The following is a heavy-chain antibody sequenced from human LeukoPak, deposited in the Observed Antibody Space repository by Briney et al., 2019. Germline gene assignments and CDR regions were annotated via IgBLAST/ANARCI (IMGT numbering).Heavy chain of an antibody. D-gene: IGHD5-18*01. J-gene: IGHJ4*02. CDR1: GYSFTSCW. CDR2: IYPDDSDT. Sequence: PGESLKISCKGSGYSFTSCWIGWVRQMPGKGLEWMGIIYPDDSDTRYSPSFQGQVTISADKSIKTAYLQWRGLKASDTAMYYCARQEGSYGYDQIRYWGQGTLVTVSS. V-gene: IGHV5-51*01. CDR3: ARQEGSYGYDQIRY.